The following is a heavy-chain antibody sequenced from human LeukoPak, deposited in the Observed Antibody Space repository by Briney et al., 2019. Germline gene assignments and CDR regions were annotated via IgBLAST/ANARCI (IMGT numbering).Heavy chain of an antibody. Sequence: SETLSLTCTVSGGSISSYYWSWIRQPPGKGLEWIGYIYYSGSTNYNPSLKSRVTISVDTSKNQFSLKLSSVTAADTAVYYCAREAGGFDYWGQGTLVTVSS. J-gene: IGHJ4*02. D-gene: IGHD3-10*01. CDR3: AREAGGFDY. CDR2: IYYSGST. V-gene: IGHV4-59*01. CDR1: GGSISSYY.